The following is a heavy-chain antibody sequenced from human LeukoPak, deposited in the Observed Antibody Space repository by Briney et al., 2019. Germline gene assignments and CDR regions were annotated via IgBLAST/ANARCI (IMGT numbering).Heavy chain of an antibody. CDR3: ARAAIAVAGTFWFDP. Sequence: GASVKVSCKASGYTFTGYYLHWVRQAPGQGLEWMGCVNPNSGDTNYAQKFQGSVTMTRDTSISTVYMELRSLRSDDTAVYYCARAAIAVAGTFWFDPWGQGTLVTVSS. V-gene: IGHV1-2*02. CDR2: VNPNSGDT. J-gene: IGHJ5*02. D-gene: IGHD6-19*01. CDR1: GYTFTGYY.